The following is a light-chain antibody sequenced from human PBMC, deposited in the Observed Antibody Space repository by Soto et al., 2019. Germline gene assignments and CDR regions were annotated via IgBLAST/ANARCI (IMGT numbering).Light chain of an antibody. V-gene: IGKV3-15*01. J-gene: IGKJ1*01. CDR3: QQYYSYPRT. CDR1: QSVSSN. Sequence: EIVMTQSPANLSVSPGERATLSCRASQSVSSNLAWYQQKPGQGPRLLIYGASTRATSIPARFSGSGSGTEFTLTINSLQSEDFAVYYCQQYYSYPRTFGQGTKVEIK. CDR2: GAS.